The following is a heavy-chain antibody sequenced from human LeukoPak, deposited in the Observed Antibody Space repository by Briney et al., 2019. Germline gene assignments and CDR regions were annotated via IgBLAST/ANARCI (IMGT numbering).Heavy chain of an antibody. CDR2: INPNSGNT. V-gene: IGHV1-18*04. Sequence: ASVKVSCKASGYTFTGYYMHWVRQAPGQGLEWMGWINPNSGNTNYAQKLQGRVTMTTDTSTSTAYMELRSLRSDDTAVYYCARDWGCSGGSCYSTGMDVWGQGTTVTVSS. J-gene: IGHJ6*02. D-gene: IGHD2-15*01. CDR1: GYTFTGYY. CDR3: ARDWGCSGGSCYSTGMDV.